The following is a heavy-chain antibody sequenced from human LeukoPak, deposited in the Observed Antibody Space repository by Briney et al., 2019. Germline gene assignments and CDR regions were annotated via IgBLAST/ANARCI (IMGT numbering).Heavy chain of an antibody. J-gene: IGHJ4*02. D-gene: IGHD3-22*01. CDR2: INAGNGNT. CDR1: GYTFTSYA. V-gene: IGHV1-3*01. Sequence: ASVKVSCKASGYTFTSYAMHWVRQAPGQRLEWMGWINAGNGNTKYSQKFQGRVTITRDASASTAYMELSSLRSEDTAVYYCARASPEGKTYYYDSSGYYYDYWGQGTLVTVSS. CDR3: ARASPEGKTYYYDSSGYYYDY.